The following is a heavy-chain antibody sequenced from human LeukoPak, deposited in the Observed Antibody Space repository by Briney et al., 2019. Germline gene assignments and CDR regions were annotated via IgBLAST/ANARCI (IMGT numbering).Heavy chain of an antibody. CDR2: IIPIFGTA. D-gene: IGHD5-12*01. J-gene: IGHJ4*02. CDR3: ARVTLGYSGYDSFDY. CDR1: GGTFSSYA. V-gene: IGHV1-69*01. Sequence: ASVKVSCKAPGGTFSSYAISWVRQAPGQGLEWMGGIIPIFGTANYAQKFQGRVTITADESTSTAYMELSSLRSEDTAVYYCARVTLGYSGYDSFDYRGQGTLVTVSS.